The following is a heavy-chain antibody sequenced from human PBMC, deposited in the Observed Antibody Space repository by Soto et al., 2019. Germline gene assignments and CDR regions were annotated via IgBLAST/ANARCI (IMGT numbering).Heavy chain of an antibody. Sequence: GRSLKISCKGSGYSFTSYWINWVRHMPGKGLEWMGIIYPGDSDTRYSPSFQGQVTISADKSINTAYLQWRSLKASDTAVYYCARHHGSPGSYFGMDVWGQGTTVTVSS. V-gene: IGHV5-51*01. D-gene: IGHD6-13*01. J-gene: IGHJ6*02. CDR1: GYSFTSYW. CDR3: ARHHGSPGSYFGMDV. CDR2: IYPGDSDT.